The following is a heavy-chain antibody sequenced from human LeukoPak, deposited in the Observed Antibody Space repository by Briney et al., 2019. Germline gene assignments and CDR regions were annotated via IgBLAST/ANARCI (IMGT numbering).Heavy chain of an antibody. Sequence: GGSLRLSCAASGFTFSSYAMHWVRQAPGKGLEWVAVIWYDGSNKYYADSVKGRFTISRDNSKNTLYLQMNSLRAEDTAVYYCARGADSSSCFDYWGQGTLVTVSS. CDR1: GFTFSSYA. J-gene: IGHJ4*02. D-gene: IGHD6-13*01. CDR3: ARGADSSSCFDY. V-gene: IGHV3-33*08. CDR2: IWYDGSNK.